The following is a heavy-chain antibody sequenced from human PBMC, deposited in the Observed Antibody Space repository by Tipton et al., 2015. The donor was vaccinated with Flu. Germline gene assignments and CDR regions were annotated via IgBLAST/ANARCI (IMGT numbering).Heavy chain of an antibody. D-gene: IGHD6-13*01. Sequence: SLRLSCAASGFTFSSYSMNWVRQAPGKGLEWVSYISSSSSYIYYADSVKGRFTISRDNAKNSLYLQMNSLRAEDTAVYYCARDRAAGMDAFDIWGQGTMVTVSS. CDR2: ISSSSSYI. CDR3: ARDRAAGMDAFDI. V-gene: IGHV3-21*05. J-gene: IGHJ3*02. CDR1: GFTFSSYS.